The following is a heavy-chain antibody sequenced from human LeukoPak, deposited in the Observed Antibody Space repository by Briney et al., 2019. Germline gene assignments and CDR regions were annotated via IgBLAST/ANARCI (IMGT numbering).Heavy chain of an antibody. CDR1: GGSISSSSYY. CDR3: AREKYYYDSSGYYYSGYFDY. D-gene: IGHD3-22*01. Sequence: SETLSLTCTVSGGSISSSSYYWGWIRQPPGKGLEWIGSIYYSGSTYYNPSLKSRVTISVDTSKNQFSLKLSSVTAADTAVYYCAREKYYYDSSGYYYSGYFDYWGQGTLVTVSS. V-gene: IGHV4-39*07. J-gene: IGHJ4*02. CDR2: IYYSGST.